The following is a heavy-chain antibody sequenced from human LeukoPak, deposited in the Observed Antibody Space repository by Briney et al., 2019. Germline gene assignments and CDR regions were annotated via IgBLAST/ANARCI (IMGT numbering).Heavy chain of an antibody. CDR3: AKGYSDSSGWSIIFDY. CDR1: GFKFSDHY. J-gene: IGHJ4*02. Sequence: PGGSQRLSCAASGFKFSDHYIDWVRQAPGKGLEWVGRSRNKASSYTTEYAASVEGRFTISRDNSKNTLYLQMNSLRAEDTAVYYCAKGYSDSSGWSIIFDYWGQGTLVTVSS. CDR2: SRNKASSYTT. V-gene: IGHV3-72*01. D-gene: IGHD6-19*01.